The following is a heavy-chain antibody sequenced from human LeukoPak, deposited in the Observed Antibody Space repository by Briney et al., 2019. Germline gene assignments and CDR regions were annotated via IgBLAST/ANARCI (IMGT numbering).Heavy chain of an antibody. Sequence: PGGSLRLSCAASGFTFSSYWMHWVRQAPGKGLVWVSRINSDGSSTSYADSVKGRFTISRDNAKNSLYLQMNSLRAEDTAVYYCARAIVVVPARNGAFDIWGQGTMVTVSS. D-gene: IGHD2-2*01. CDR3: ARAIVVVPARNGAFDI. CDR2: INSDGSST. J-gene: IGHJ3*02. V-gene: IGHV3-74*01. CDR1: GFTFSSYW.